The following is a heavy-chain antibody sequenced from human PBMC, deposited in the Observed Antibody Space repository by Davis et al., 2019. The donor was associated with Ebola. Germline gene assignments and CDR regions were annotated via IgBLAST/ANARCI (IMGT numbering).Heavy chain of an antibody. CDR2: ISYDGSNK. J-gene: IGHJ3*02. D-gene: IGHD1-26*01. CDR1: GFTFSSYA. CDR3: AKSLIVGITFDAFDI. V-gene: IGHV3-30-3*01. Sequence: GGSLRLSCAASGFTFSSYAMHWVRQAPGKGLEWVAVISYDGSNKYYADSVKGRFTISRDNSKNTLYLQMNSLRAEDAAIYYCAKSLIVGITFDAFDIWGQGTMVTVSS.